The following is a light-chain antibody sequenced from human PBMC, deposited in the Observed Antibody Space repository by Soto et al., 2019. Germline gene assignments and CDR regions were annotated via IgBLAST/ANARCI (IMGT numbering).Light chain of an antibody. J-gene: IGKJ1*01. Sequence: DIQMTQSPSSLSASVGDRVTITCRASQSISSYLNWYQQKPGKAPKLLIYAASSLQSGVPSRFSGSGSGTDFTLTISSLHPDDFATYYCLQHNEFWWTFGQGTKVDI. V-gene: IGKV1-39*01. CDR1: QSISSY. CDR3: LQHNEFWWT. CDR2: AAS.